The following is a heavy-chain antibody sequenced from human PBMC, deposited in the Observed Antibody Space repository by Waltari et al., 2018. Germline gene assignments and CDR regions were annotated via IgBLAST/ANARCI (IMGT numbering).Heavy chain of an antibody. Sequence: EVQLVQSGAEVKKPGESLKISCKGSGYSFTSYWIGWVRQMPGKGQEWMGIIYPGDSDTRYSPSFQVQVTISADKSISTAYLQWSSLKASDTAMYYCARYYYDSSGYRHGHYGMDVWGQGTTVTVSS. CDR3: ARYYYDSSGYRHGHYGMDV. J-gene: IGHJ6*02. CDR1: GYSFTSYW. CDR2: IYPGDSDT. D-gene: IGHD3-22*01. V-gene: IGHV5-51*01.